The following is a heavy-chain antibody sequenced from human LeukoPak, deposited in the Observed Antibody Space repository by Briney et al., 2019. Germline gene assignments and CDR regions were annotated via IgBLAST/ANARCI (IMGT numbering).Heavy chain of an antibody. CDR3: AKDLSSSSLYYYYYMDV. CDR1: GFTFSSYE. CDR2: ISSSGSTI. V-gene: IGHV3-48*03. D-gene: IGHD6-6*01. Sequence: GGSLRLSCAASGFTFSSYEMNWVRQAPGKGLEWVSYISSSGSTIYYADSVKGRFTISRDNSKNTLYLQMNSLRAEDTAVYYCAKDLSSSSLYYYYYMDVWGKGTTVTVSS. J-gene: IGHJ6*03.